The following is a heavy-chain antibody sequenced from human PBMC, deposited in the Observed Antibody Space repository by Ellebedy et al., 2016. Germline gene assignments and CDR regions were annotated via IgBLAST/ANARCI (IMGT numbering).Heavy chain of an antibody. Sequence: GSLRLXXTVSGGSISSYYWSWIRQPPGKGLEWIGYIYYSGSTNYNPSLKSRVTISVDTSKNQFSLKLSSVTAADTAVYYCARVVLRRITMVRGVIGAFDIWGQGTMVTVSS. J-gene: IGHJ3*02. D-gene: IGHD3-10*01. CDR1: GGSISSYY. CDR3: ARVVLRRITMVRGVIGAFDI. CDR2: IYYSGST. V-gene: IGHV4-59*01.